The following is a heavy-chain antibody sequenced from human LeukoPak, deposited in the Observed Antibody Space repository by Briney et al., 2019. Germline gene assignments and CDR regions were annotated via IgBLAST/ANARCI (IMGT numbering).Heavy chain of an antibody. V-gene: IGHV3-33*01. CDR1: GFTFSSYG. J-gene: IGHJ2*01. Sequence: PGGSLRLSCAASGFTFSSYGMHWVSQAPGKGMEWVAVIWYDGSNKYYADSVKGRFPISRANSKNTLYLQMNSLRAEDTAVYYCARDWRHWYFDLWGRGTLVTVSS. CDR3: ARDWRHWYFDL. CDR2: IWYDGSNK.